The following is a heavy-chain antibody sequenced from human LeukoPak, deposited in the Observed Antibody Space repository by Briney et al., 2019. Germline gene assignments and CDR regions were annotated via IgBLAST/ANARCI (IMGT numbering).Heavy chain of an antibody. Sequence: GESLKIPCKGSGYSYTSYWISWVRQMPGKGLEWMGKIDPSDSYTNYSPSFQGHVTISADKSIRTAFLQWSSLKASDTAMYYCARQEGNKWSYWGQGTLVTVST. D-gene: IGHD2-15*01. CDR1: GYSYTSYW. CDR3: ARQEGNKWSY. CDR2: IDPSDSYT. V-gene: IGHV5-10-1*01. J-gene: IGHJ4*02.